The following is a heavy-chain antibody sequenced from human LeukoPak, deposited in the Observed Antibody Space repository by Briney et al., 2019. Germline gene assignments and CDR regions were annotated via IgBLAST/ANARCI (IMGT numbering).Heavy chain of an antibody. CDR2: INHSGST. D-gene: IGHD3-3*01. CDR1: GGSFSAYY. V-gene: IGHV4-34*01. CDR3: ARLVSYDFGFDP. Sequence: SETLSLTCAVYGGSFSAYYWSWIRQPPGKGLEWIGEINHSGSTNYNPSLKSRVTISLDTSKSLFSLELSSVTAADTAVYYCARLVSYDFGFDPWGQGTLVTVSS. J-gene: IGHJ5*02.